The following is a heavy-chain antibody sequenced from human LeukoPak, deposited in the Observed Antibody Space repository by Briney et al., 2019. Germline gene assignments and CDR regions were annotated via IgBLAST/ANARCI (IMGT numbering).Heavy chain of an antibody. J-gene: IGHJ4*02. Sequence: SETLSLTCTVSGGSISSSSYYWGWIRQPPGKGLEWIGSIYYSGSTYYNPSLKSRVTISVDTSKNQFSLKLSSVTAADTAVYYCARDPERYYDFWSGYYDYWGQGTLVTVSS. D-gene: IGHD3-3*01. CDR2: IYYSGST. CDR3: ARDPERYYDFWSGYYDY. CDR1: GGSISSSSYY. V-gene: IGHV4-39*07.